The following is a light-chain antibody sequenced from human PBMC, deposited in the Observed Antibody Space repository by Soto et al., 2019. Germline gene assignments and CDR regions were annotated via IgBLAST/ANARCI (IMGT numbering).Light chain of an antibody. Sequence: QSVLTQPPSASGSPGHSVTISCTGTSSDVGGYNYVSWYQQHPGKAPKLMIYEVSKRPSGVPDRFSGSKSGNTASLTVSGLQAEDEADYYCSSYAGSNNYVFGTGTKSPS. J-gene: IGLJ1*01. CDR3: SSYAGSNNYV. CDR1: SSDVGGYNY. V-gene: IGLV2-8*01. CDR2: EVS.